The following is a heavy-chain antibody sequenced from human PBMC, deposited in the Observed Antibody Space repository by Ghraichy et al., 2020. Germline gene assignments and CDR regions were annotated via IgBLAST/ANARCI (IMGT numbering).Heavy chain of an antibody. D-gene: IGHD3-10*01. J-gene: IGHJ6*02. Sequence: SETLSLTCTVSGGSINSANYYWAWVRQPPGKGLEWIGCSYYLGSTYYSRSLKSRVTISVDTSKNQFSLRLTSMTAADAAVYYCARHTPVRASNYGSTFYDYHMDVWGQGTAVIVSS. V-gene: IGHV4-39*01. CDR2: SYYLGST. CDR3: ARHTPVRASNYGSTFYDYHMDV. CDR1: GGSINSANYY.